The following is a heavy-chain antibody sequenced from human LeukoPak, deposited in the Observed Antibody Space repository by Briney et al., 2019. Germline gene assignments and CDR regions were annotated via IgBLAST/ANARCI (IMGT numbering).Heavy chain of an antibody. Sequence: GGSLRLSCAASGFTFSSYDMHWVRQPTGKGLEWVSGIGTAGDTYHLGSVKGRFTISRENAKNSLYLQMNSLRAEDTAVYYCASLAVAGTETFDYWGQGTLVTVSS. V-gene: IGHV3-13*01. J-gene: IGHJ4*02. CDR1: GFTFSSYD. CDR3: ASLAVAGTETFDY. CDR2: IGTAGDT. D-gene: IGHD6-19*01.